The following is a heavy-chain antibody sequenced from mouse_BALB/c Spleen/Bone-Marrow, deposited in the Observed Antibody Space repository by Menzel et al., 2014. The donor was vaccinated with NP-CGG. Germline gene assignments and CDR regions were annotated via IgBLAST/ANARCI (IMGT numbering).Heavy chain of an antibody. CDR2: IDPVNGNT. V-gene: IGHV14-1*02. CDR1: GFNIKDYY. Sequence: VQLQQSGVEIVRPGASVKLSCQASGFNIKDYYMQWVRQRPEQGLEWLGWIDPVNGNTIYDPKFQGKASITADTSSNTAYLQLSSLTSEDTAVYYCARGDGYAMDYWGQGASVTVSS. J-gene: IGHJ4*01. CDR3: ARGDGYAMDY.